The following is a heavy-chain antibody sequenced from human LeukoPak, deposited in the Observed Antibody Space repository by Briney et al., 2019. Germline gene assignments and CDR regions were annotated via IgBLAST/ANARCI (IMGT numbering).Heavy chain of an antibody. CDR2: ISGSGGST. V-gene: IGHV3-23*01. CDR1: GFTFTTYW. D-gene: IGHD1-1*01. J-gene: IGHJ4*02. CDR3: ANEVRPNDY. Sequence: GGSLRLSCAASGFTFTTYWMSWVRQAPGKGLEWVSVISGSGGSTNYADSVQGRFTISRDNSKNTLYLQMNSLRAEDTALYYCANEVRPNDYWGQGTLVTVSS.